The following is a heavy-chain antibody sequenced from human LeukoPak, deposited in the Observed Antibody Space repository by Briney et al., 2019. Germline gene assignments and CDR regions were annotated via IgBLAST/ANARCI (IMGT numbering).Heavy chain of an antibody. Sequence: GESLQISCQGSGSSFTNSWTGWVRQLPGKGLESMGIIYPGDSDTRYSPSFQGQVTISADKSISTAYLQWSSLKASDTAMYYCARQADWQWPYYLDYWGQGTLVAVSS. CDR3: ARQADWQWPYYLDY. D-gene: IGHD6-19*01. CDR1: GSSFTNSW. CDR2: IYPGDSDT. J-gene: IGHJ4*02. V-gene: IGHV5-51*01.